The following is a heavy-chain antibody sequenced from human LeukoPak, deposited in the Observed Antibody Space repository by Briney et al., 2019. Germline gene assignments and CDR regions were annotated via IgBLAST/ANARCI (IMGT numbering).Heavy chain of an antibody. CDR1: GFTFSSYA. J-gene: IGHJ5*02. CDR2: IANDGSNK. D-gene: IGHD3-22*01. V-gene: IGHV3-30-3*01. CDR3: ARDLDTNYYDSSGYYVRYNWFDP. Sequence: PGGSLRLSCVASGFTFSSYAMHWVRQGPGKGLEWVAVIANDGSNKYYADSVKGRFTISRDNSKNTLYLQMNSLRPEDAAVYYCARDLDTNYYDSSGYYVRYNWFDPWGQGTLVTVSS.